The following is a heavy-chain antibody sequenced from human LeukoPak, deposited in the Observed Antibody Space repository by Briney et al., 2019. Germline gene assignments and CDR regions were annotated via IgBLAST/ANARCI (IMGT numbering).Heavy chain of an antibody. CDR2: INPNGGGT. CDR3: AAGYSGYDSAWFDP. Sequence: ASVKDSCKASGYTFTDYYMHWVRQAPGQGLEWMGWINPNGGGTNYVQKFQGRVTMTRDTPISTAYMELSRLRSDDTAVYYCAAGYSGYDSAWFDPWGQGTLVTVSS. CDR1: GYTFTDYY. D-gene: IGHD5-12*01. V-gene: IGHV1-2*02. J-gene: IGHJ5*02.